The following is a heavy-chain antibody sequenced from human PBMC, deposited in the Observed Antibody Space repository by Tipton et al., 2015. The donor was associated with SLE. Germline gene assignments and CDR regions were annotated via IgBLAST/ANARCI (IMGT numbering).Heavy chain of an antibody. CDR2: ISGSGGGT. J-gene: IGHJ3*01. D-gene: IGHD3-16*02. V-gene: IGHV3-23*01. Sequence: SLRLSCAASGFTFASYAMSWVRQAPGKGLEWVSAISGSGGGTYYADSVQGRFTISRDNSKNTLYLQMNSLRAEDTALYYCVKDVERGWYRDAFDVWGQGTMVIVSS. CDR1: GFTFASYA. CDR3: VKDVERGWYRDAFDV.